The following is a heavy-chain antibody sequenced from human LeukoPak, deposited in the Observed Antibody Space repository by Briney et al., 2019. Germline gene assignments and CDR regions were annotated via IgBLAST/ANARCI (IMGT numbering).Heavy chain of an antibody. CDR3: ARGYSGRLDAFDI. D-gene: IGHD1-26*01. Sequence: PSETLSLTCSVSGDSISLSFYYWGWIRQPPGKGLEWIGSIYYSGSTYYNPSLKSRVTISVDTSKNQFSLKLSSVTAADTAVYYCARGYSGRLDAFDIWGQGTMVTVSS. CDR1: GDSISLSFYY. J-gene: IGHJ3*02. CDR2: IYYSGST. V-gene: IGHV4-39*01.